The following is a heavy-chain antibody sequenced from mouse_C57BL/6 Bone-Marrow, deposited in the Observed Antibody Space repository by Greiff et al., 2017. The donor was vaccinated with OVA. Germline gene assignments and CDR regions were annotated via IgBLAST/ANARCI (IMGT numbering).Heavy chain of an antibody. CDR2: IHPNSGST. Sequence: VQLQQPGAELVKPGASVKLSCKASGYTFTSYWMHWVKQRPGQGLEWIGMIHPNSGSTNYNEKFKSKATLTVDKSSSTAYMQLSSLTSEDSAVYYCARSDYCGPYYFDYWGQGTTLTVSS. V-gene: IGHV1-64*01. J-gene: IGHJ2*01. CDR3: ARSDYCGPYYFDY. CDR1: GYTFTSYW. D-gene: IGHD1-1*01.